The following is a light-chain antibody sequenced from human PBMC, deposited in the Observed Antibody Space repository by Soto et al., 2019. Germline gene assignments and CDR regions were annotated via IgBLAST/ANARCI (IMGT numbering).Light chain of an antibody. CDR3: SSYTSASTPLV. V-gene: IGLV2-14*01. CDR1: GSDVGGYNY. J-gene: IGLJ2*01. Sequence: QPALTQPASVYGSPGQSITISCTGTGSDVGGYNYVSWYQQHPGKAPKVMIYDVSNRPSGVSNRFSGSKSGNTASLTISGLQAEDEADYYCSSYTSASTPLVFGGGTKLTVL. CDR2: DVS.